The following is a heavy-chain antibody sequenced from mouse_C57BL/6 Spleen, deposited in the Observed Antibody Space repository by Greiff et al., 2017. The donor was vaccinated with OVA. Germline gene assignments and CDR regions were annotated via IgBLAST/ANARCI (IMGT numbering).Heavy chain of an antibody. CDR1: GFTFSDYG. J-gene: IGHJ3*01. D-gene: IGHD1-1*01. CDR2: ISSGSSTI. Sequence: EVQVVESGGGLVKPGGSLKLSCAASGFTFSDYGMHWVRQAPEKGLEWVAYISSGSSTIYYADTVKGRFTISRDNAKNTLFLQMTRLRSEDTAMYYCARNYGSSLFAYWGQGTLVTVSA. V-gene: IGHV5-17*01. CDR3: ARNYGSSLFAY.